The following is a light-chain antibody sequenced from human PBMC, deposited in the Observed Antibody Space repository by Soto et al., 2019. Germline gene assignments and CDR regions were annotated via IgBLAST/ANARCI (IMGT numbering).Light chain of an antibody. CDR3: QQYNSYSPLT. J-gene: IGKJ4*01. Sequence: DIQITQSPSTLSASVGDRVTITCRASQSISSWLAWYQQKPGKAPKLLIYDASSLESGVPSRFSGSGSGTEFTLTISSLKPDDFATYYCQQYNSYSPLTFGGGTKVDXK. V-gene: IGKV1-5*01. CDR2: DAS. CDR1: QSISSW.